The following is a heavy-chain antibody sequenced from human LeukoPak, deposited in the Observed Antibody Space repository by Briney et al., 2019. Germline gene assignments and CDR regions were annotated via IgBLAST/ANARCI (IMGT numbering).Heavy chain of an antibody. CDR3: VRGNFNGGIDH. V-gene: IGHV3-74*01. Sequence: GGSLRLSCTASGFTFSSYWMHWVRQAPGKGLVWVSRISTDGSSTKYAYFVEGRFTISRDNAKNTLYLQMNSLRADDTAAYYCVRGNFNGGIDHWGRGTLVTVSP. J-gene: IGHJ4*02. CDR2: ISTDGSST. CDR1: GFTFSSYW.